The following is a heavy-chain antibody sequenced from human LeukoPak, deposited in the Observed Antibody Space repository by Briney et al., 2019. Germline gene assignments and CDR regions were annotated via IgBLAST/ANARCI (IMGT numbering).Heavy chain of an antibody. V-gene: IGHV1-2*02. CDR1: GYTFTGYY. Sequence: ASVKVSCRASGYTFTGYYMHWVRQAPGQGLEWMGWINPNSGGTNYAQKFQGRVTMTRDTSISTAYMELSRLRSDDTAVYYCARDMVRGVMPFDYWGQGTLVTVSS. CDR3: ARDMVRGVMPFDY. J-gene: IGHJ4*02. D-gene: IGHD3-10*01. CDR2: INPNSGGT.